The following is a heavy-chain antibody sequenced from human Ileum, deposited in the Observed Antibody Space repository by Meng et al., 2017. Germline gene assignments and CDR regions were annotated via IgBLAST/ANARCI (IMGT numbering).Heavy chain of an antibody. CDR1: GASITIAGYY. V-gene: IGHV4-31*03. D-gene: IGHD2-8*02. Sequence: QAQVQEVESGSEKHTQTPSLNGSCTGASITIAGYYLHWIRQLPGKGLEWIGKIYYTGGANYYASLKSRGSISVNTSKNHFALKVISGTAADTAVYYCATVVYTVANRQTEYFHYWGQGTLVTVSS. J-gene: IGHJ1*01. CDR2: IYYTGGA. CDR3: ATVVYTVANRQTEYFHY.